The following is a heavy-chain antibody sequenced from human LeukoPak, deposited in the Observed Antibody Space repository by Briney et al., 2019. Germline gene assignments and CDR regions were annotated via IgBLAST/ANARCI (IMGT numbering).Heavy chain of an antibody. J-gene: IGHJ4*02. CDR3: AKGEAYYDSSGYYPFDY. CDR2: ISWNNGSI. Sequence: GRSLRLSCAASGFTFDDYAMHWVRQAPGKGLEWVSGISWNNGSIGYADSVKGRFTISRDNAKNSLYLQMNSLRAEDTALYYCAKGEAYYDSSGYYPFDYWGQGTLVTVSS. V-gene: IGHV3-9*01. D-gene: IGHD3-22*01. CDR1: GFTFDDYA.